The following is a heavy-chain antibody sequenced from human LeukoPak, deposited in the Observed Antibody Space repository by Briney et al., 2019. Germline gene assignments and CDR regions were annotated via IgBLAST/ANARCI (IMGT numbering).Heavy chain of an antibody. CDR2: ISGSGGST. D-gene: IGHD3-10*02. Sequence: PGGSLRLSRAASGFTFSSYGMSWVRQAPGKGLEWVSAISGSGGSTYYADSVKGRFTISRDNAKNSLYLQMNSLRAEDMAVYYCAELGITMIGGVWGKGTTVTISS. J-gene: IGHJ6*04. CDR3: AELGITMIGGV. V-gene: IGHV3-23*01. CDR1: GFTFSSYG.